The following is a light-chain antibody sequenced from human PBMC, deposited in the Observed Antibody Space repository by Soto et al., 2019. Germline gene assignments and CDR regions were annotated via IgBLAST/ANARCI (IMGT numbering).Light chain of an antibody. CDR1: QSVSSY. CDR3: QHRGNWPLT. J-gene: IGKJ4*01. Sequence: EIVLTQSPATLSLSPGERATLSCRASQSVSSYLAWYQQKPGQAPRLLIYDASNRATGIPARFSGSGSGTDFTLTISSLEPXXFALYYCQHRGNWPLTFGGGTKVEIK. V-gene: IGKV3-11*01. CDR2: DAS.